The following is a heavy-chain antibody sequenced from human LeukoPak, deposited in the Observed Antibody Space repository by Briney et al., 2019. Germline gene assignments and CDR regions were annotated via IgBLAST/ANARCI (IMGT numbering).Heavy chain of an antibody. J-gene: IGHJ1*01. CDR3: ARDSSV. CDR2: IYSGGST. V-gene: IGHV3-53*01. Sequence: PSETLSLTCAVCGGSFSGYYWSWLRQPPGKGLEWVSVIYSGGSTYYADSVKGRFTISRDNSKNTLYLQMKSLRAEDTAVYYCARDSSVWGQGTLVTVSS. CDR1: GGSFSGYY.